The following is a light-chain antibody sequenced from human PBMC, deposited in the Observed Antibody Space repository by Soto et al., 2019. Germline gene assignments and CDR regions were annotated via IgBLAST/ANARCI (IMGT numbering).Light chain of an antibody. V-gene: IGKV4-1*01. CDR1: QSFLSSSNNKNS. J-gene: IGKJ5*01. CDR3: QQYYSTPIT. CDR2: WAS. Sequence: DILMTQSPDSLSVSLAERATINCKSSQSFLSSSNNKNSIAWYQQKPGQPPKLLIYWASTRESGVPDRFSGSGSGTDFTLTISSLQAEDVAVYYCQQYYSTPITFGQGTRLEIK.